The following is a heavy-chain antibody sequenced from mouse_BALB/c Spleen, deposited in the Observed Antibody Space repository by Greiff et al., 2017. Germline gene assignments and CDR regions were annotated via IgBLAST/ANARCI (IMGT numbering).Heavy chain of an antibody. D-gene: IGHD2-14*01. J-gene: IGHJ2*01. CDR2: IYPGDGDT. CDR1: GYAFSSYW. CDR3: ARGKVRSFDY. Sequence: VQLQQSGAELVRPGSSVKISCKASGYAFSSYWMNWVKQRPGQGLEWIGQIYPGDGDTNYNGKFKGKATLTADKSSSTAYMQLSSLTSEDSAVYFCARGKVRSFDYWGQGTTLTVSS. V-gene: IGHV1-80*01.